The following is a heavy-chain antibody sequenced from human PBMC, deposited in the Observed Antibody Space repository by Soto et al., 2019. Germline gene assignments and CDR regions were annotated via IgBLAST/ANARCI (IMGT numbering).Heavy chain of an antibody. V-gene: IGHV1-3*01. Sequence: ASVKVSCKASGYTFTSYAMHWVRQAPGQRLEWMGWINAGNGNTKYSQKFQGRVTITRDTSASTAYMELSSLRSEDTAVYYCATVRYSSGWKGAFDLWGQGTMVTVSS. D-gene: IGHD6-19*01. CDR1: GYTFTSYA. J-gene: IGHJ3*01. CDR3: ATVRYSSGWKGAFDL. CDR2: INAGNGNT.